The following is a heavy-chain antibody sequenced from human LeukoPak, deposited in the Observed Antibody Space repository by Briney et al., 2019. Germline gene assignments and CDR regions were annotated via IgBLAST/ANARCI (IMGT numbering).Heavy chain of an antibody. J-gene: IGHJ4*02. CDR1: GFTFSSNW. CDR3: ARANNSSWHN. Sequence: GGSLRLSCATSGFTFSSNWMSWVRHVPGRGLDWVVNIKPDGSAGYYAASVKGRFTVSRDNAKNSLYLQMSSLRVEDTAVYYCARANNSSWHNWGQGTLVTVAS. V-gene: IGHV3-7*01. CDR2: IKPDGSAG. D-gene: IGHD6-13*01.